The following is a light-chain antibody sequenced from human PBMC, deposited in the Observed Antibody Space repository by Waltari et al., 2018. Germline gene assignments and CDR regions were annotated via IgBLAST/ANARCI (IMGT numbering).Light chain of an antibody. Sequence: QAALSQPRSVSGSPGQSVTISCTGTSSDIGGYNFVSWFQKPPDTAPRLIIYEVSELPSGVSNRCSGSKAGNTASLTISGLQAGDEADYYCASYGGSYSVLFGRGTQLTVL. CDR3: ASYGGSYSVL. CDR2: EVS. J-gene: IGLJ7*01. V-gene: IGLV2-11*01. CDR1: SSDIGGYNF.